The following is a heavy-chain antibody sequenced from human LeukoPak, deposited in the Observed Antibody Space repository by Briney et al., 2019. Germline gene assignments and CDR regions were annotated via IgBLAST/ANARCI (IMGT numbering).Heavy chain of an antibody. D-gene: IGHD6-6*01. CDR3: ARGGAARLHFQN. CDR2: IYHSGST. J-gene: IGHJ1*01. V-gene: IGHV4-59*01. Sequence: SETLSLTCTVSGGSISTYYWNWIRQPPGKGLGWIGYIYHSGSTNYNPSLQSRVTISVDTSKNQFSLNLNSVTAADTAVYYCARGGAARLHFQNWGQGTLVTVSS. CDR1: GGSISTYY.